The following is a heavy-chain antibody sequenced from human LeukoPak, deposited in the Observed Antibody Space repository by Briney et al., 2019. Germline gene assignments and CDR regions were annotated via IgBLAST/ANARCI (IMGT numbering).Heavy chain of an antibody. CDR3: ATRPIDSSGYFDY. D-gene: IGHD3-22*01. CDR2: INHSGST. Sequence: PSETLSLTCAVYGGSFSGYCWSWIRQPPGKGLEWIGEINHSGSTNYNPSLKSRVTISVDTSKNQFSLKLSSVTAADTAVYYCATRPIDSSGYFDYWGQGTLVTVSS. J-gene: IGHJ4*02. CDR1: GGSFSGYC. V-gene: IGHV4-34*01.